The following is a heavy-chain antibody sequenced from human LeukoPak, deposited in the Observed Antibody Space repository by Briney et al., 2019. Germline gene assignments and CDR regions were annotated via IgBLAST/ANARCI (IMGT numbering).Heavy chain of an antibody. D-gene: IGHD3-10*01. V-gene: IGHV3-23*01. CDR1: RFTFSSYV. CDR3: ARVSGTIRVWPQPFGDGMDV. J-gene: IGHJ6*02. CDR2: ISGSGRST. Sequence: GGSLRLSCAASRFTFSSYVMSWVRQAPGEGLECVSAISGSGRSTYYADSVKGRFTISRDNSKNTLYLQMNSLRAEDTAVYYCARVSGTIRVWPQPFGDGMDVWGQGTTVTVSS.